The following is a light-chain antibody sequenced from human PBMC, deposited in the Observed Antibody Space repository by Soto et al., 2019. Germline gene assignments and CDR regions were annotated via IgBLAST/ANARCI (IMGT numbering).Light chain of an antibody. CDR1: SSDVGGYNY. J-gene: IGLJ2*01. CDR2: DVN. V-gene: IGLV2-14*01. Sequence: QSALTQPASVSGSPGQSITISCTGTSSDVGGYNYVSWYQQHPGKAPKLMIYDVNNRPSGVSNRLSGSKSGNTASLTISGLQAEDEGDYYCSSYTSSITLVFGGGTKVTV. CDR3: SSYTSSITLV.